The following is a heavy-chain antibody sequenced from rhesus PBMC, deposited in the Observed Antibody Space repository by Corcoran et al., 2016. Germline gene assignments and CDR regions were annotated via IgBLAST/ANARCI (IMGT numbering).Heavy chain of an antibody. J-gene: IGHJ4*01. CDR3: VREFCSGTYCSGGFDS. CDR2: ITYDGSDK. V-gene: IGHV3-54*02. D-gene: IGHD2-15*01. Sequence: EVQLVESGGGLVQPGGSLRLSCAASGFAFTTYGIPWVRQAPGKGREWVAVITYDGSDKYYADSVKGRFTSSRDNSKNTAYLQMNNLKLEETALYYCVREFCSGTYCSGGFDSWGQGLLVTVSS. CDR1: GFAFTTYG.